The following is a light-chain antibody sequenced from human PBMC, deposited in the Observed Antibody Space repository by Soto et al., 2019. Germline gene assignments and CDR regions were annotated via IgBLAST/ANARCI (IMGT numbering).Light chain of an antibody. Sequence: EIVLTQSPGTLSLSPGERATLSCRASQSVSSSYLAWYQQKPGQAPRLLIYGASSRASGIPDRFRGSGSGTDFTLTISRLEPEDCAVYYCQQYGSSPPYTFGQGTKLESK. CDR3: QQYGSSPPYT. J-gene: IGKJ2*01. V-gene: IGKV3-20*01. CDR2: GAS. CDR1: QSVSSSY.